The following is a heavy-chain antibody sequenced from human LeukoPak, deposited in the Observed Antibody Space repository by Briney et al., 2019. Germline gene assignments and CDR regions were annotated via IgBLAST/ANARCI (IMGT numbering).Heavy chain of an antibody. CDR1: VFTLCDYY. J-gene: IGHJ5*02. V-gene: IGHV3-11*03. Sequence: PGGSLRLSCAPSVFTLCDYYMSWIPQAPGEGLEWVSYISSSRSYTNYADSVKGRFTSSRDNDKNSLYLKMNRLRAEDTAVYYCARLRLGSSGYYHNWFDPWGQGALVTVSS. CDR3: ARLRLGSSGYYHNWFDP. D-gene: IGHD3-22*01. CDR2: ISSSRSYT.